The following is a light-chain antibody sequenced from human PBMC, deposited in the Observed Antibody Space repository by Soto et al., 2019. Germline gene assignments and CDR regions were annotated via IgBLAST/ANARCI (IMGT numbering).Light chain of an antibody. CDR2: DVS. V-gene: IGLV2-14*01. Sequence: QSALTQPASVSGSPGQSITISCTGTSSDVGGYNYVSWYQQHPGKSPKLMIYDVSNRPSGVSNHFSGSKSGNTASLTISGLQAEYEADYYCSSYTSSSTYVFGTGTKLTVL. CDR1: SSDVGGYNY. CDR3: SSYTSSSTYV. J-gene: IGLJ1*01.